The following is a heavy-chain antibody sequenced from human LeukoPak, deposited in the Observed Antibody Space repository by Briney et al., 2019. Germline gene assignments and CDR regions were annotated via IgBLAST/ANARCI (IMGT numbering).Heavy chain of an antibody. CDR1: GESISSCGSY. D-gene: IGHD6-19*01. CDR2: IYCSGGT. J-gene: IGHJ5*02. CDR3: ARVGGRYSSGWYAISNWFDP. V-gene: IGHV4-39*07. Sequence: SETLSLTCTVSGESISSCGSYWGRIRQPPGKGLEWIGSIYCSGGTYYNPSLKSRVTISVDTSKNQFSLKLSSVTAADTAVYYCARVGGRYSSGWYAISNWFDPWGQGTLVTVSS.